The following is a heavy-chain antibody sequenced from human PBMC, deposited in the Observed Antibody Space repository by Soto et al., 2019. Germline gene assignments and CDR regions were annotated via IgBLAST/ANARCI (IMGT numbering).Heavy chain of an antibody. CDR3: ARAGGLDRDFNY. D-gene: IGHD2-15*01. J-gene: IGHJ4*02. V-gene: IGHV1-69*12. Sequence: QVQLVQSGAEVKKPGSSVKVSCKASGGTFSSDSFSWVRQAPGQGLEWMGGIIPMFDTPIYAQKFQDRVAITEDESTSTAYMQLSSLRSGDTDVYYCARAGGLDRDFNYWGQGSLVTVSS. CDR1: GGTFSSDS. CDR2: IIPMFDTP.